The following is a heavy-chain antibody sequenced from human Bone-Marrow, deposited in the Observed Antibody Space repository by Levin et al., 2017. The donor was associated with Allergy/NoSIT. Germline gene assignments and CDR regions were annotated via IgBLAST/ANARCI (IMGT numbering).Heavy chain of an antibody. CDR1: GYTFNGYF. V-gene: IGHV1-2*02. CDR2: INPFNGET. D-gene: IGHD6-19*01. Sequence: ASVKVSCKASGYTFNGYFLHWVRQAPGQGLEWMGYINPFNGETQFAQQFQDRVTMTRDTSIDTVYMDLSNLRSGDTAVYYCARIHTTGWYGHYWGQGTLVTVSS. J-gene: IGHJ4*02. CDR3: ARIHTTGWYGHY.